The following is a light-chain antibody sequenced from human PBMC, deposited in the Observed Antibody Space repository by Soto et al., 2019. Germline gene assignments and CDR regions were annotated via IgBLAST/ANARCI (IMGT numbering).Light chain of an antibody. CDR1: QSISSW. J-gene: IGKJ4*01. V-gene: IGKV1-5*03. Sequence: DIQMTQSPSALSASVGDRVTITCRASQSISSWLAWYQQKPGKAPKLLIYKASSLESGVPSRFSGSGSGTEFTLTISSLQPEDSATYYCQQLKSYPLTFGGRTKVDIK. CDR2: KAS. CDR3: QQLKSYPLT.